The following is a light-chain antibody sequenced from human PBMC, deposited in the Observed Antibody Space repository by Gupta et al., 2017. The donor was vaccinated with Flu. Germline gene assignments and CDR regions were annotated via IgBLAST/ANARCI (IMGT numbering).Light chain of an antibody. CDR1: SVRNYY. J-gene: IGLJ1*01. CDR3: YLRDSTAYWGV. CDR2: GKN. V-gene: IGLV3-19*01. Sequence: TVTIRCKRESVRNYYVTWYQQKTGQAPVLVMYGKNNQPSGIPDRLSGGSLVIAEAVINTGAQEDDDDDYYCYLRDSTAYWGVFGTGTKVTVL.